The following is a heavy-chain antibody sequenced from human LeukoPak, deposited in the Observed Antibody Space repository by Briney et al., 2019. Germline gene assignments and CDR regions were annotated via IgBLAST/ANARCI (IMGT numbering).Heavy chain of an antibody. J-gene: IGHJ4*02. CDR1: GYTFTGYY. D-gene: IGHD6-13*01. CDR3: AWEAAGTDY. CDR2: INPNSGGT. Sequence: ASVKVSCKASGYTFTGYYMHWVRQAPGQGLEWMGWINPNSGGTNYAQKFQGRVTMTRDTSISTAYMEPSRLRSEDTAVYYCAWEAAGTDYWGQGTLVTVSS. V-gene: IGHV1-2*02.